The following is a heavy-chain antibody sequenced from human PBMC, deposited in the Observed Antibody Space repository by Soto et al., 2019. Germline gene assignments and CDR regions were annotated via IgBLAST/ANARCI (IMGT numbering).Heavy chain of an antibody. CDR1: GGSISSSSYF. CDR2: IYYSGST. J-gene: IGHJ5*02. V-gene: IGHV4-39*01. Sequence: QLQLQESGPGLVKPSETLSLICTVSGGSISSSSYFWGWIRQPPGKGLEWIGSIYYSGSTYYNPSLKSRVTVSVDTSKNQFSLKLSSVTAADTAVYYCARHPSGFWFDPWGQGTLVTVSS. CDR3: ARHPSGFWFDP. D-gene: IGHD5-12*01.